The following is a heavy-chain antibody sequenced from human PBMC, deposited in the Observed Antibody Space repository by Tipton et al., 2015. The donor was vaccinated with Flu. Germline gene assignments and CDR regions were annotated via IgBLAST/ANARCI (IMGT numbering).Heavy chain of an antibody. Sequence: TLSLTCAVSGGSLDSYYWSWIRQPPGKGLEYIGYIFYSGSTNYNPSLKSRVTISVDTTKNQFSLKLSSVTAADTAVYYCARETGWGYSYASHGPHFDIWGQGTMATVSS. D-gene: IGHD5-18*01. J-gene: IGHJ3*02. CDR3: ARETGWGYSYASHGPHFDI. CDR2: IFYSGST. V-gene: IGHV4-59*01. CDR1: GGSLDSYY.